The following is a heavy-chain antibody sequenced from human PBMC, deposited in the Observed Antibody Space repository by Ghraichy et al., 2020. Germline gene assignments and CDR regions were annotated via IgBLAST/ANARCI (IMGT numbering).Heavy chain of an antibody. D-gene: IGHD6-6*01. CDR3: ARGRQLVEYFDY. CDR1: GYTFTGYY. V-gene: IGHV1-2*02. CDR2: INPNSGGT. Sequence: GKVCCKASGYTFTGYYMHWVRQAPGQGLEWMGWINPNSGGTNYAQKFQGRVTMTRDTSISTAYMELSRLRSDDTAVYYCARGRQLVEYFDYWGQGTLVTVSS. J-gene: IGHJ4*02.